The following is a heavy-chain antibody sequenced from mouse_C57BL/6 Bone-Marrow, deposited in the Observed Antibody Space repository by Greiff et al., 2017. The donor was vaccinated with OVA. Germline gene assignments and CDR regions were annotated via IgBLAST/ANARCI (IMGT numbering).Heavy chain of an antibody. D-gene: IGHD2-2*01. Sequence: QVQLKQPGAELVKPGASVKLSCKASGYTFTSYWMQWVKQRPGQGLEWIGEIDPSDSYTNYNQKFKGKATLTVDTSSSTAYMQLSSLTSEDSAVYYCARWLPVDYWGQGTTLTVSS. V-gene: IGHV1-50*01. J-gene: IGHJ2*01. CDR2: IDPSDSYT. CDR1: GYTFTSYW. CDR3: ARWLPVDY.